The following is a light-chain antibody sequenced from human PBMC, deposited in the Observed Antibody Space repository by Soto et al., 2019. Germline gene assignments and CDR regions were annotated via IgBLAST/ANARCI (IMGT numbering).Light chain of an antibody. V-gene: IGKV3-20*01. CDR3: QKYGGSPPS. Sequence: EIVLTQSPGTLSLSPGERVTLSCRASESVSSGYVGWYQQKPGQAPRLVIFGAIGRATGIPDRFRGSGSGTDFTLTISRREPEDFAVYYCQKYGGSPPSFARGTKLEIK. CDR1: ESVSSGY. J-gene: IGKJ2*01. CDR2: GAI.